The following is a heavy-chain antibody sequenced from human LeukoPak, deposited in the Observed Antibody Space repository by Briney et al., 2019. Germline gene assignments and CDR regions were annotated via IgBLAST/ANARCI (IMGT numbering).Heavy chain of an antibody. J-gene: IGHJ4*02. D-gene: IGHD3-22*01. V-gene: IGHV4-59*11. Sequence: SETLSLTCTVSGGSIRSHYWSWIRQPPGKGLEWIGYIYYSGSTNYNPSLKSRVTISVDTSKNQFSLKLSSVTAADTAVYYCARASYDSSGYYYLTFDYWGQGTLVTVSS. CDR3: ARASYDSSGYYYLTFDY. CDR2: IYYSGST. CDR1: GGSIRSHY.